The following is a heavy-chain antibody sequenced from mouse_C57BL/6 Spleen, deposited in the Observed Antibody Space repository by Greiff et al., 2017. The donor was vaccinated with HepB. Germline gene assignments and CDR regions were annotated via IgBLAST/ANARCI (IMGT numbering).Heavy chain of an antibody. V-gene: IGHV1-85*01. CDR2: IYPRDGSN. CDR1: GYTFTSYD. Sequence: VQLQQSGPELVKPGASVKLSCKASGYTFTSYDINWVKQRPGQGLEWIGWIYPRDGSNKYNEKFKGKATLTVDTSSSTAYMELHSLTSEDSAVYFCASNWDVGFDYWGQGTTLTVSS. D-gene: IGHD4-1*02. J-gene: IGHJ2*01. CDR3: ASNWDVGFDY.